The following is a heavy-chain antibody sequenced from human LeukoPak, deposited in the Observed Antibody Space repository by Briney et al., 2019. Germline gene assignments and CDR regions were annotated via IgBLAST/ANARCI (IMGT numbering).Heavy chain of an antibody. CDR3: ASGGPHDYGDPYYFDY. J-gene: IGHJ4*02. V-gene: IGHV4-59*12. CDR1: GGSISSYY. CDR2: IYYSGST. D-gene: IGHD4-17*01. Sequence: SETLSLTCTVSGGSISSYYWSWIRQPPGKGLEWIGYIYYSGSTNYNPSLKSRVTISVDTSKNQFSLKLSSVTAADTAVYYCASGGPHDYGDPYYFDYWGQGTLVTVSS.